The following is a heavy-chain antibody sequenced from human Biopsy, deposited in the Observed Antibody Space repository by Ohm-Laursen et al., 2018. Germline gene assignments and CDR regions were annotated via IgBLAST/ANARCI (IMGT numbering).Heavy chain of an antibody. CDR2: ISASSSYI. V-gene: IGHV3-21*01. CDR3: AKAGRGYIDY. J-gene: IGHJ4*02. CDR1: GVTLSGYS. D-gene: IGHD5-18*01. Sequence: SLRLSCAASGVTLSGYSMNWVRQAPGKGLEWVSSISASSSYIYYADSVKGRFTVSKENGKNTLYLQMNSLRVEDTAVYYCAKAGRGYIDYWGQGTLVIVSS.